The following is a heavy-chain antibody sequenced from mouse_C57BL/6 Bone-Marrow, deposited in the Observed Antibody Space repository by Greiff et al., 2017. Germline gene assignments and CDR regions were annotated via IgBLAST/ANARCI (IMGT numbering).Heavy chain of an antibody. CDR1: GYTFTGYY. J-gene: IGHJ1*03. V-gene: IGHV1-76*01. CDR2: SYPGSGTT. CDR3: ARFVCDGDWYFDV. Sequence: VQLQQSGAELVRPGASVKLSCKASGYTFTGYYITWVKQRPGQGLEWIARSYPGSGTTYYNEKFKGKATLTAEKSSSTAYVQLSSRTSEDSAVYFCARFVCDGDWYFDVWGTGTTVTVSS.